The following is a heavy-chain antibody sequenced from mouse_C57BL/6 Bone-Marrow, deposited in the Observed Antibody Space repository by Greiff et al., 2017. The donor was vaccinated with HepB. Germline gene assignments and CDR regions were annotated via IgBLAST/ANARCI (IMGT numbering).Heavy chain of an antibody. J-gene: IGHJ2*01. CDR1: GFSLTSYG. Sequence: VMLVESGPGLVQPSQSLSITCTVSGFSLTSYGVHWVRQSPGKGLEWLGVIWSGGSTDYNAAFISRLSISKDNSKSQVFFKMNSLQADDTAIYYCARNPLYYYGSRPYYFDYWGQGTTLTVSS. CDR3: ARNPLYYYGSRPYYFDY. V-gene: IGHV2-2*01. CDR2: IWSGGST. D-gene: IGHD1-1*01.